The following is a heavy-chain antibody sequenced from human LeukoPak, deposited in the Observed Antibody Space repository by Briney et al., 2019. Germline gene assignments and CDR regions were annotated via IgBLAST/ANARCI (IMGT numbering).Heavy chain of an antibody. V-gene: IGHV4-59*01. CDR3: ARERYYGSGSYYNEDYFDY. CDR2: IYYSGST. D-gene: IGHD3-10*01. J-gene: IGHJ4*02. Sequence: SETLSLTCAVYGGSFSGYYWSWIRQPPGKGLEWIGYIYYSGSTNYNPSLKSRVTISVDTSKNQFSLKLSSVTAADTAVYYCARERYYGSGSYYNEDYFDYWGQGTLVTVSS. CDR1: GGSFSGYY.